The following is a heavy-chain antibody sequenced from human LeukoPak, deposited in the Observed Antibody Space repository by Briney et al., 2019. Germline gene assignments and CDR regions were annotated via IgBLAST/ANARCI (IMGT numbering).Heavy chain of an antibody. CDR3: ARVRGPAATNYYYYYYMDV. CDR2: ISAYNGNT. V-gene: IGHV1-18*01. J-gene: IGHJ6*03. CDR1: GYTFTSYG. D-gene: IGHD2-2*01. Sequence: GASVKVSCKASGYTFTSYGISWVRQAPGQGLEWMGWISAYNGNTNYAQKLQGRVTMTTDTSTSTAYMELRSLRSDDTAVYYCARVRGPAATNYYYYYYMDVWGKGTTVTVSS.